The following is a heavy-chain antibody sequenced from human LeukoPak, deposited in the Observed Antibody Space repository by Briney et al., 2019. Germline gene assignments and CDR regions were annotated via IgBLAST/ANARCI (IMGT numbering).Heavy chain of an antibody. V-gene: IGHV4-38-2*02. J-gene: IGHJ4*02. Sequence: SETLSLTCTVSGYSISSGYYWGWIRQPPGKGLEWIGSIYHSGGTYYNPSLKSRVTISVDTSKNQFSLKLSSVTAADTAVYYCASEHDYGDYGYYFDYWGQGTLVTVSS. D-gene: IGHD4-17*01. CDR1: GYSISSGYY. CDR3: ASEHDYGDYGYYFDY. CDR2: IYHSGGT.